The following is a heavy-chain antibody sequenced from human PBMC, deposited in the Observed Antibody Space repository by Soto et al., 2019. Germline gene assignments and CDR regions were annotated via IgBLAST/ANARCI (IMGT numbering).Heavy chain of an antibody. D-gene: IGHD3-22*01. CDR3: AKATTYYYDSSGKQYFQH. CDR1: GFTFDDYA. Sequence: PGGSLRLSCAASGFTFDDYAMHWVRQAPGKGLGWVSGISWNSGSIGYADSVKGRFTISRDNAKNSLYLQMNSLRAEDTALYYCAKATTYYYDSSGKQYFQHWGQGTLVTVSS. CDR2: ISWNSGSI. V-gene: IGHV3-9*01. J-gene: IGHJ1*01.